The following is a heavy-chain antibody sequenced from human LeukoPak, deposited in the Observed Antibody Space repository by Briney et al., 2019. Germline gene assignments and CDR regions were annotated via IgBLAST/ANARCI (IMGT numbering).Heavy chain of an antibody. CDR3: GYSGYDFPFDY. CDR2: IYSGGST. V-gene: IGHV3-53*04. CDR1: EFSVSANY. D-gene: IGHD5-12*01. Sequence: GGSLRLSCAASEFSVSANYMSGVRQAPGKGLEWVSVIYSGGSTFYADSVKGRFTISRHNSRNTLYLQMNSLRAEDTAVYYCGYSGYDFPFDYWGQGTLVTVSS. J-gene: IGHJ4*02.